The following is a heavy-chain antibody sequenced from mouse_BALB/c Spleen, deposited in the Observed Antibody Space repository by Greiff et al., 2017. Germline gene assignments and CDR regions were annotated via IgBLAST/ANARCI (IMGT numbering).Heavy chain of an antibody. J-gene: IGHJ3*01. Sequence: VQLKESGAELVRSGASVKLSCTASGFNIKDYYMHWVKQRPEQGLEWIGWIDPENGDTEYAPKFQGKATMTADTSSNTAYLQLSSLTSEDTAVYYCNAGGHYYGSPAWFAYWGQGTLVTVSA. D-gene: IGHD1-1*01. CDR2: IDPENGDT. CDR1: GFNIKDYY. CDR3: NAGGHYYGSPAWFAY. V-gene: IGHV14-4*02.